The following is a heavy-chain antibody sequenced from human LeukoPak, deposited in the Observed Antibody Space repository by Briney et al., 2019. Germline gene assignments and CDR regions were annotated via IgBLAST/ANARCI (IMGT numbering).Heavy chain of an antibody. J-gene: IGHJ6*02. CDR1: GGSISSYY. CDR3: ARGLHYNILTGGMDV. D-gene: IGHD3-9*01. V-gene: IGHV4-59*12. Sequence: PSETLSLTCTVSGGSISSYYWSWIRQPPGKGLEWIGYIYYSGSTNYNTSLKSRVTISVDTSKNQFSLNLRSVTAADTAVYYCARGLHYNILTGGMDVWGQGTTVIVSS. CDR2: IYYSGST.